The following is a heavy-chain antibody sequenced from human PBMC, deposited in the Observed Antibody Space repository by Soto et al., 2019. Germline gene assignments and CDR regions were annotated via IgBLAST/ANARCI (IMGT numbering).Heavy chain of an antibody. V-gene: IGHV3-48*03. D-gene: IGHD3-3*01. CDR2: ISSSGSTI. CDR3: ARDRITIFGVALGAFDI. J-gene: IGHJ3*02. CDR1: GFTFSSYE. Sequence: PGGSLRLSCAASGFTFSSYEMSWVRQAPGKGLEWVSYISSSGSTIYYADSVKGRFTISRDNAKNSLYLQMNSLRAEDTAVYYCARDRITIFGVALGAFDIWGQGTMVTVSS.